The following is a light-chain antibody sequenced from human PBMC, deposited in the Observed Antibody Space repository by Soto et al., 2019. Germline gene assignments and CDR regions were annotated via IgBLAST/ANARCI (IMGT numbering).Light chain of an antibody. V-gene: IGLV4-69*01. Sequence: QPVLTQSPSASASLGASVKLTCTLSSGHSSYAIAWHQQQPEKGPRYLMKLDSDVSHTKGDAIPDRFSGSSSGAERYLTISSLQSEDEADYYCQTWGTGIHVVFGGGTKSPS. CDR3: QTWGTGIHVV. CDR1: SGHSSYA. J-gene: IGLJ2*01. CDR2: LDSDVSH.